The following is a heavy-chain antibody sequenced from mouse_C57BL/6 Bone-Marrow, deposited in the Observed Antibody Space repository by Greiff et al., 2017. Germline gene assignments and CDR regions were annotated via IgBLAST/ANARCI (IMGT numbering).Heavy chain of an antibody. CDR3: ARGDFYWYFDV. J-gene: IGHJ1*03. Sequence: EVKVEESGPELVKPGASVKMSCKASGYTFTDYNMHWVKQSHGKSLEWIGYINPNNGGTSYNQKFKGKATLTVNKSSSTAYMELRSLTSEDSAVYYCARGDFYWYFDVWGTGTTVTVSS. CDR2: INPNNGGT. V-gene: IGHV1-22*01. CDR1: GYTFTDYN.